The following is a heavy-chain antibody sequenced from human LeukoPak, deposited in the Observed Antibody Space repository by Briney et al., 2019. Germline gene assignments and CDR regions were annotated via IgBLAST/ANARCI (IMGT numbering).Heavy chain of an antibody. D-gene: IGHD6-19*01. CDR3: ARDGSSGWYFDY. J-gene: IGHJ4*02. CDR1: GGSISSYY. CDR2: VYYSGSA. Sequence: SETLSLTCTVSGGSISSYYWSWIRQPPGKGLEWIGYVYYSGSANYNPSLKSRVTISVDTSKNQFSLKLSSVTAADTAVYYCARDGSSGWYFDYWGQGTLVTVSS. V-gene: IGHV4-59*01.